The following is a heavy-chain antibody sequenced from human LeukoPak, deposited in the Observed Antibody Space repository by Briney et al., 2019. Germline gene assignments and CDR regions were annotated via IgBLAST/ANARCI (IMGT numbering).Heavy chain of an antibody. D-gene: IGHD6-13*01. CDR2: ISSSGSTI. CDR1: GFTFSNYY. CDR3: ARDWSTSSSRGY. J-gene: IGHJ4*02. V-gene: IGHV3-11*04. Sequence: GSLRLSCAASGFTFSNYYMNWIRQAPGKGLEWVSYISSSGSTIYYADSVKGRFTISRDNAKNSLYLQMNSLRAEDTAVYYCARDWSTSSSRGYWGQGTLVTVSS.